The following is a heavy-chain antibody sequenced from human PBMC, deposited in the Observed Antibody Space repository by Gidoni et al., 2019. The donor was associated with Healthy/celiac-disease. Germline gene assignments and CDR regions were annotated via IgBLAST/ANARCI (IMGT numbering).Heavy chain of an antibody. CDR2: ISGSGGST. CDR3: AKGRITLSISSSWYYFDY. CDR1: GSPFSSYA. J-gene: IGHJ4*02. V-gene: IGHV3-23*04. D-gene: IGHD6-13*01. Sequence: EVQLVESGGGLVQPGGSLRLSCAASGSPFSSYAMSWVRQAPGKGLEWFSAISGSGGSTYYADSVKGRFTISRDNSKNTLYLQMNSLRAEDTAVYYCAKGRITLSISSSWYYFDYWGQGTLVTVSS.